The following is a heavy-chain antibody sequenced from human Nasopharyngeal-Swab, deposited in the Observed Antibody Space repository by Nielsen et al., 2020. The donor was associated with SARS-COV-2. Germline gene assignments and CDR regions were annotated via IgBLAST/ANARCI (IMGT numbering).Heavy chain of an antibody. CDR2: MSGSGGST. CDR3: AKGPLRTTVPDYFDY. V-gene: IGHV3-23*01. J-gene: IGHJ4*02. CDR1: VFTFSSYA. D-gene: IGHD4-17*01. Sequence: GESLKISCAASVFTFSSYAMSWVRQAPGKGLEWVSGMSGSGGSTYYADSVKGRFTISRDNSKNTLYLQMNSLRAEDTAVYYCAKGPLRTTVPDYFDYWGQGTLVSVSS.